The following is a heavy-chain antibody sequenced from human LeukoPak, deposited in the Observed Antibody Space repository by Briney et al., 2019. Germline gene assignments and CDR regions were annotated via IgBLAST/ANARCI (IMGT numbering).Heavy chain of an antibody. D-gene: IGHD6-19*01. CDR1: AGTFSSYA. V-gene: IGHV1-69*04. CDR2: IIPILGIA. CDR3: ARDYWLPRYYFNY. Sequence: SGTVSCKASAGTFSSYAISWVRPAPGQGREWRGRIIPILGIATYAPQFPGRVTLTAYKPTSTASIWRSSLRSEQTRLCYCARDYWLPRYYFNYGGQGSLVTVSS. J-gene: IGHJ4*02.